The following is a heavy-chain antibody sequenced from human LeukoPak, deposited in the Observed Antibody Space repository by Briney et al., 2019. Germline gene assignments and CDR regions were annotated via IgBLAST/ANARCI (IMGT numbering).Heavy chain of an antibody. CDR2: IIPIFGTA. D-gene: IGHD2-2*02. CDR3: ARAKDIVVVPAAIPENWFDP. Sequence: SVKVSCKASGGTISSYAISWVRQAPGQGLEWMGGIIPIFGTANYAQKFQGRVTITADESTSTAYMELSTLRSEDTAVYYCARAKDIVVVPAAIPENWFDPWGQGTLVTVSS. CDR1: GGTISSYA. J-gene: IGHJ5*02. V-gene: IGHV1-69*01.